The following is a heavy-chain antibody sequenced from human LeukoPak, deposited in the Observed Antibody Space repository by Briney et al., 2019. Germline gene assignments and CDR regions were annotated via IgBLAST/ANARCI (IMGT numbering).Heavy chain of an antibody. D-gene: IGHD3-9*01. V-gene: IGHV3-23*01. J-gene: IGHJ4*02. CDR1: GFTFSSYA. Sequence: GGSLRLSCAASGFTFSSYAMSWVRQAPGKGLEWVSAISGSGGSTYYADSVKGRFTISRDNSKNTLYLQMNSLRAEDMALYYCAKAHYDILTGSYYFDYWGQGTLVTVSS. CDR3: AKAHYDILTGSYYFDY. CDR2: ISGSGGST.